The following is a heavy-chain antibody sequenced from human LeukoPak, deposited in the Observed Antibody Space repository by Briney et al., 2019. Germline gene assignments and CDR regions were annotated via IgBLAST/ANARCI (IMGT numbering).Heavy chain of an antibody. D-gene: IGHD5-12*01. V-gene: IGHV3-30-3*01. CDR1: GFTFSSYA. CDR2: ISYDGSNK. CDR3: AREFCGFVGCWFDP. Sequence: GGSLRLSCAASGFTFSSYAMHWIRQVPGKGLEWVAVISYDGSNKYYADSVKGRFTISRDNSKNTLYLQMNSLRAEDTAVYYCAREFCGFVGCWFDPWGQGTLVTVSS. J-gene: IGHJ5*02.